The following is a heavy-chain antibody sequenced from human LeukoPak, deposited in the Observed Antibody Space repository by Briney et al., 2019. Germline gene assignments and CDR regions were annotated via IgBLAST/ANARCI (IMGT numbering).Heavy chain of an antibody. V-gene: IGHV3-74*01. CDR2: INSDGSST. Sequence: GGSLRLSCAASGFTFSSYWMHWVRQAPGKGLVWVSRINSDGSSTTYADSVKGRFTISRDNSKNTLYLQMNSLRAEDTAVYYCANRLHYSSWTWFDPWGQGTLVTVSS. CDR3: ANRLHYSSWTWFDP. CDR1: GFTFSSYW. D-gene: IGHD6-19*01. J-gene: IGHJ5*02.